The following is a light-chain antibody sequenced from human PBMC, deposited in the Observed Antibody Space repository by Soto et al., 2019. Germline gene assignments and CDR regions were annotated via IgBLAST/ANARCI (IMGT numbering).Light chain of an antibody. V-gene: IGKV1-5*03. CDR3: QHYNSYSEA. J-gene: IGKJ1*01. Sequence: DIQVTQSPPTLSASVGDRVTITCRASQSISSWLAWYQQKPGKAPKLLIYKASTLKSGVPSRFSGSGSGTEFTLTISSLQPDDFATYYYQHYNSYSEAFGQGTKVDIK. CDR1: QSISSW. CDR2: KAS.